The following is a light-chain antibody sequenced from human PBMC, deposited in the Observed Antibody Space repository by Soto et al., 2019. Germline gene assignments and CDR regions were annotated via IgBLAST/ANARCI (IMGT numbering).Light chain of an antibody. V-gene: IGLV2-14*01. Sequence: QSALTQPASVSGSPGQSITLSCTGTSSDVGGYNYVSWYQQHPGKAPKLMIYDVSNRPSGVSNRFSGSKSGNTASLTISGVQAEDEPDYYCSSYTSSSPYVFGTGTKLTVL. CDR1: SSDVGGYNY. J-gene: IGLJ1*01. CDR2: DVS. CDR3: SSYTSSSPYV.